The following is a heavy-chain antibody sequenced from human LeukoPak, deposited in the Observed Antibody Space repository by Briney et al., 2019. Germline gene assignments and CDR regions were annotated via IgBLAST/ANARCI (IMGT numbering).Heavy chain of an antibody. V-gene: IGHV3-33*08. CDR2: VWYDGSNK. J-gene: IGHJ4*02. CDR3: ARDIYDTSGLYYFDF. CDR1: GFTFSSYG. Sequence: TGGSLRLSCAASGFTFSSYGMHWVRQAPGKGLEWVANVWYDGSNKYYADSVKGRFTISRDNSKNTLYLQMNSLRAEDTAFYYCARDIYDTSGLYYFDFWGQGTLVTVSS. D-gene: IGHD3-22*01.